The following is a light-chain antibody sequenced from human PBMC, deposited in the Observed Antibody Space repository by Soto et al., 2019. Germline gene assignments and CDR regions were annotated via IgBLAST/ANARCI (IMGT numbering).Light chain of an antibody. J-gene: IGKJ2*01. CDR3: QQYNSCLYT. CDR1: RSISSW. CDR2: KAS. V-gene: IGKV1-5*03. Sequence: DIQMTQSPYTLSASVGDRVTITCRASRSISSWWAWYQQKPGKAPKLLIYKASSLESGVPSRFSGSGSGTEFTLTISSLQPDDFATYYCQQYNSCLYTFGPGTKVDIK.